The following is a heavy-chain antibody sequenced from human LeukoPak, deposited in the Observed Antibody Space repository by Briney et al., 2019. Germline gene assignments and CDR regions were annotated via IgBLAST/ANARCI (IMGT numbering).Heavy chain of an antibody. V-gene: IGHV1-46*01. D-gene: IGHD3-22*01. CDR3: ARVKSYYYDTSDKDAFDS. CDR1: GYTFTSHF. CDR2: INTRGGST. J-gene: IGHJ3*02. Sequence: ASVKVSCKASGYTFTSHFMNWVRQPPGKGLEWMGIINTRGGSTSYTQKFQGRVTMTRDTSTSTVYMELSSLRSEDTAVYYCARVKSYYYDTSDKDAFDSWGQGTMVTVSS.